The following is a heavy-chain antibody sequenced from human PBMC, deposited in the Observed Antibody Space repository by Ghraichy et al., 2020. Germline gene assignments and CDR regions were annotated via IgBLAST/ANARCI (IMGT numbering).Heavy chain of an antibody. D-gene: IGHD3-9*01. CDR3: AHRRSRYVDLILSGHDAFDI. CDR1: GFLLNTPGAG. J-gene: IGHJ3*02. CDR2: IYWDDDK. Sequence: SGPTLVKPTQTLTLTCTFSGFLLNTPGAGVAWIRQPPGKALEWLASIYWDDDKRYRPSLQSRLTITKDIPKNQVVLTMTNMDFVDTATYYCAHRRSRYVDLILSGHDAFDIWGQGTMVSVSS. V-gene: IGHV2-5*02.